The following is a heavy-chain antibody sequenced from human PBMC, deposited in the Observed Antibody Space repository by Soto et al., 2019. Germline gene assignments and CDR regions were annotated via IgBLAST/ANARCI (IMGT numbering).Heavy chain of an antibody. CDR3: ARATYYYGSGSYYYYYYGMDV. V-gene: IGHV4-59*01. CDR2: IYYSGST. D-gene: IGHD3-10*01. CDR1: GGSISSYY. Sequence: KPSETLSLTCTVSGGSISSYYWSWIRQPPGKGLEWIGYIYYSGSTNYNPSLKSRVTISVDTSKNQFSLKLSSVTAADTAVYYCARATYYYGSGSYYYYYYGMDVWGQGTTVTVSS. J-gene: IGHJ6*02.